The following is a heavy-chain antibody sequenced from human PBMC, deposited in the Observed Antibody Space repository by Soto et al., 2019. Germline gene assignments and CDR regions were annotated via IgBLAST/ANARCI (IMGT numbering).Heavy chain of an antibody. Sequence: GVSLRLSCAASGFTFSSYAMSWVRQAPGKGLEWVSAISGSGGSTYYADSVKGRFTISRDNSKNTLYLQMNRLRAEDTAVYYCAKDRGTYYYDSSGYYHFDYWGQGTLVTVSS. D-gene: IGHD3-22*01. CDR3: AKDRGTYYYDSSGYYHFDY. J-gene: IGHJ4*02. V-gene: IGHV3-23*01. CDR1: GFTFSSYA. CDR2: ISGSGGST.